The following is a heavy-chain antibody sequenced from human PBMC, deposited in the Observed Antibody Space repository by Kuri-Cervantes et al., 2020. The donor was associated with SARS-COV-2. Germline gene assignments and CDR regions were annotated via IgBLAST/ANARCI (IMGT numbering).Heavy chain of an antibody. CDR2: IYYSGST. Sequence: GSLRLSCTVSGGSISSYYWSWIRQPPGKGLEWIGYIYYSGSTNYNPSLKSRVTISVDTSKNQFSLKLSSVTAADTAVYYCAREVEESDAFDIWGQGTMVTVSS. CDR1: GGSISSYY. CDR3: AREVEESDAFDI. V-gene: IGHV4-59*01. J-gene: IGHJ3*02. D-gene: IGHD3-10*01.